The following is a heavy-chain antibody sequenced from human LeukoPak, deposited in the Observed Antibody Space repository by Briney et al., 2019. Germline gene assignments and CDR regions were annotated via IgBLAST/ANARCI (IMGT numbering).Heavy chain of an antibody. Sequence: GGSLRLSCAVSGFTFRNYLRHGVRQPPGQGLVWVSRINQDESRAYADSVKGRFTVSRDNAKNMLYLQLNGLRAEDTAVYFCGRGGDGIDVWGQGTTVIVSS. CDR1: GFTFRNYL. CDR3: GRGGDGIDV. J-gene: IGHJ3*01. V-gene: IGHV3-74*01. CDR2: INQDESRA. D-gene: IGHD5-24*01.